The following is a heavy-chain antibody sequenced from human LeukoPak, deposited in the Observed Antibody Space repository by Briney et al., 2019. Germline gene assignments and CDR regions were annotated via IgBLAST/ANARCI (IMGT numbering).Heavy chain of an antibody. V-gene: IGHV4-34*01. CDR1: GGSFSGYY. CDR3: ARGDGRRDGYNRLYYYYYGMDV. D-gene: IGHD5-24*01. Sequence: SETLSLTCAVYGGSFSGYYWSWIRQPPGEGLEWIGEINHSGSTNYNPSLKSRVTISVDTSKNQFSLKLSSVTAADTAVYYCARGDGRRDGYNRLYYYYYGMDVWGQGTTVTLSS. CDR2: INHSGST. J-gene: IGHJ6*02.